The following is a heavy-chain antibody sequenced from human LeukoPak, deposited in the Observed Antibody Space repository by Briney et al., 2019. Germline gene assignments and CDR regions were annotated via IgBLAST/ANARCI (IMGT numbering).Heavy chain of an antibody. V-gene: IGHV3-7*03. D-gene: IGHD6-13*01. Sequence: GGSLRLSCAASGFTFSNYWMSWVRQAPGKRLEWVANIKQDGSERNYVDSVKGRFTISRDNGKNSLYLQMISLRAEDTAVYYCARGWSGFEYWGQGTLVTVSS. J-gene: IGHJ4*02. CDR1: GFTFSNYW. CDR2: IKQDGSER. CDR3: ARGWSGFEY.